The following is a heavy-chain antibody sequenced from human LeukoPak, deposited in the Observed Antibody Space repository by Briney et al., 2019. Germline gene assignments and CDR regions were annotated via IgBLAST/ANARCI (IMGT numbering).Heavy chain of an antibody. V-gene: IGHV3-21*01. J-gene: IGHJ4*02. D-gene: IGHD3-22*01. CDR3: ARDSLYDSSRYFDY. CDR2: ISSSSSYI. Sequence: GGALRLSCAASGFTFSSYSMNWVRHAPGKGLEWVSSISSSSSYIYYADSVKGRFTISRDNAKNSLFLQMNSLRAEDTAVYYCARDSLYDSSRYFDYWGQGTLVTVSS. CDR1: GFTFSSYS.